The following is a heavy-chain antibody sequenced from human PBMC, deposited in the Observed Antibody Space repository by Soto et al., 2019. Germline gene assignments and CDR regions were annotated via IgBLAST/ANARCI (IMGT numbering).Heavy chain of an antibody. J-gene: IGHJ4*02. V-gene: IGHV4-38-2*01. CDR1: GDSFSSGYH. CDR2: NYHRGTT. Sequence: PAESLSLPWAVSGDSFSSGYHWAWIRQPPGKRLERSTSNYHRGTTYHNPSHTSRAIILIDTTKNQFALKLSSTTATDSAEYSCARTNSAAYCPYWGQGTLVPVSP. CDR3: ARTNSAAYCPY. D-gene: IGHD1-26*01.